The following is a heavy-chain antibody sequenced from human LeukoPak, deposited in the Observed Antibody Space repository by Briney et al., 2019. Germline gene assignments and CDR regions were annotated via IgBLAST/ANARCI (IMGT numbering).Heavy chain of an antibody. D-gene: IGHD3-22*01. Sequence: SETLSLTCTVSGGSISSGSYYWSWIRQPAGKGLEWIGRIYTSGSTNYNPSLKSRVTISVDTSKYQFSLKLSSVTAADTAVYYCARGTSDSSGYYYGAFDIWGQGTMVTVSS. CDR3: ARGTSDSSGYYYGAFDI. CDR2: IYTSGST. CDR1: GGSISSGSYY. J-gene: IGHJ3*02. V-gene: IGHV4-61*02.